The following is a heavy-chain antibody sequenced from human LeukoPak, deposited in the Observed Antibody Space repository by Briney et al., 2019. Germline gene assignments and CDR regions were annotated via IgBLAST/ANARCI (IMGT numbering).Heavy chain of an antibody. CDR1: GFTFSGSA. J-gene: IGHJ4*02. Sequence: GGSLKLSCAASGFTFSGSAMHWVRQASGKGLERVGRIRSKANSYATVYAASVKGRFTISRDDSKNTAYLQMNSLKTEDTAVYYCTTRVSGSYDYWGQGTLVTVSS. CDR3: TTRVSGSYDY. CDR2: IRSKANSYAT. D-gene: IGHD1-26*01. V-gene: IGHV3-73*01.